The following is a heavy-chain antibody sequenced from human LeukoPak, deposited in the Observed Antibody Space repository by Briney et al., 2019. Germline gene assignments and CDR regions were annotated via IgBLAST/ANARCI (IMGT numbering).Heavy chain of an antibody. D-gene: IGHD5-18*01. CDR3: ARARKGIQLWSRLLDY. CDR2: INPNSGGT. CDR1: GYTLTGYY. J-gene: IGHJ4*02. Sequence: ASVKVSCKASGYTLTGYYMHWVRQAPGQGLEWMGWINPNSGGTNYAQKFQGRVTMTRDTSISTAYMELSRLRSDDTAVYYCARARKGIQLWSRLLDYWGQGTLVTVSS. V-gene: IGHV1-2*02.